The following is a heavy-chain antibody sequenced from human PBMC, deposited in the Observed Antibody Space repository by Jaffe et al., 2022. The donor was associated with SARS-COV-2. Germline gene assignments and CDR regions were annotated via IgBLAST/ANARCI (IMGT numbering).Heavy chain of an antibody. CDR1: GFTFSSYG. Sequence: QVQLVESGGGVVQPGRSLRLSCAASGFTFSSYGMHWVRQAPGKGLEWVAVIWYDGSNKYYADSVKGRFTISRDNSKNTLYLQMNSLRAEDTAVYYCARGHRGGWYLPGELYGMDVWGQGTTVTVSS. J-gene: IGHJ6*02. CDR2: IWYDGSNK. D-gene: IGHD6-19*01. CDR3: ARGHRGGWYLPGELYGMDV. V-gene: IGHV3-33*01.